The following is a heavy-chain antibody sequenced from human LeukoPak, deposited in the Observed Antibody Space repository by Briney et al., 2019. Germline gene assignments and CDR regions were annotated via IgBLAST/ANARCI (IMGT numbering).Heavy chain of an antibody. CDR3: ARQNPADDAFDI. Sequence: SETLSLTCTVSGGSISSYYWGWIRRPPGKGLEWIGSIYFGGSTYYNPPLKSQVTISVDTSKNQCFLKVPSVTAADTAVYYCARQNPADDAFDIWGQGTMVTVSS. J-gene: IGHJ3*02. CDR2: IYFGGST. V-gene: IGHV4-39*01. CDR1: GGSISSYY.